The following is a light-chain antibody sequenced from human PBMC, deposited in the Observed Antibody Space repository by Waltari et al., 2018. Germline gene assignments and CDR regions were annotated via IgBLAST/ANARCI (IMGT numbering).Light chain of an antibody. CDR2: VKSDGSH. V-gene: IGLV4-69*01. CDR3: QTWATGIFWL. CDR1: SGHNTYA. J-gene: IGLJ3*02. Sequence: QVVLTQPPSVSASLGASVKLTCTLASGHNTYAIAWHQQQAEQGPQFLMKVKSDGSHTRGDGIPDRFSGSSAVAELYLTISILQPEDEAYYYCQTWATGIFWLFGGGTKLTVL.